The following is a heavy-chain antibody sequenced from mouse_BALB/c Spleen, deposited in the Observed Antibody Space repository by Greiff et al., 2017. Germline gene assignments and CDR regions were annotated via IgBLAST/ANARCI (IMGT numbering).Heavy chain of an antibody. J-gene: IGHJ3*01. CDR3: ARGEGYGRFFFAY. V-gene: IGHV5-6-5*01. CDR2: ISSGGST. Sequence: EVQVVESGAGLVKPGGSLKLSCAASGFTFSSYAMSWVRQTPEKRLEWVASISSGGSTYYPDSVKGRFTISSDNARNILYLQMSSLRSEDTAMYYCARGEGYGRFFFAYWGQGTLVTVSA. D-gene: IGHD2-2*01. CDR1: GFTFSSYA.